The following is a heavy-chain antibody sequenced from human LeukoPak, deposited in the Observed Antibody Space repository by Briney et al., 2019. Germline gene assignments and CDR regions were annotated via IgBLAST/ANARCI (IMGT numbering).Heavy chain of an antibody. J-gene: IGHJ4*02. CDR2: ISSSGSTI. Sequence: GGSLRLSCAASGFTFSDYYMSWIRQAPGKGLEWVSYISSSGSTIYYADSVKGRFTISRDNAKNSLYLQMNSLRAEDTAVYYCATPPYSSSWPFDYWGQGTLVTVSS. V-gene: IGHV3-11*01. CDR1: GFTFSDYY. CDR3: ATPPYSSSWPFDY. D-gene: IGHD6-13*01.